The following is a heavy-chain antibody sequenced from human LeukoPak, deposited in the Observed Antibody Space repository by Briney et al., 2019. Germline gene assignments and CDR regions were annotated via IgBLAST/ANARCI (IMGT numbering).Heavy chain of an antibody. CDR3: ARVRRSSSWFATDWYFDL. D-gene: IGHD6-13*01. CDR1: GFTFSDYY. J-gene: IGHJ2*01. CDR2: ISSSGSTI. V-gene: IGHV3-11*01. Sequence: PEGSLRLSCAASGFTFSDYYMSWIRQAPGKGLEWVSYISSSGSTIYYADSVKGRFTISRDNAKNSLYLQMNSLRAEDTAVYYCARVRRSSSWFATDWYFDLWGRGTLVTVSS.